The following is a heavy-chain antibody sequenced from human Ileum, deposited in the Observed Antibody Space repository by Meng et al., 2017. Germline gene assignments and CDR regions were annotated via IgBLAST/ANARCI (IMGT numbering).Heavy chain of an antibody. CDR3: AREANFHGSGSSGFCDY. V-gene: IGHV1-2*06. CDR1: GYNFAAYY. J-gene: IGHJ4*02. D-gene: IGHD3-10*01. Sequence: QVQLLQSGAGGRNPGASVKACCMTSGYNFAAYYVHGVRQATGHGLEWMGRISPYSGDTNYAQMFRGRVTVTSETSISTAYVELSRMTSDDTALYFCAREANFHGSGSSGFCDYWGQGTLVTVSS. CDR2: ISPYSGDT.